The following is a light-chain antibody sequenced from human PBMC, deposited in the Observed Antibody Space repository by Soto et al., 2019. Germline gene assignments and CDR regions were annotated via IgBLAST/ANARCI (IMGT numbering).Light chain of an antibody. J-gene: IGKJ1*01. CDR2: TAS. Sequence: DIQMTQSPSSLTASVGDSVTITCRASQRINNLLNWYQQEPGKAPKLLIHTASSLQTGVPSRFTGGGSGTDFSLTINSLQPEDFATYYCQQSSTTRWTFGQGTKVDIK. CDR3: QQSSTTRWT. CDR1: QRINNL. V-gene: IGKV1-39*01.